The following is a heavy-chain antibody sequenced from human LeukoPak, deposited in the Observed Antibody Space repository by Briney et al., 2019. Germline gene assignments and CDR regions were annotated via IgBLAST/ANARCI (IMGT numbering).Heavy chain of an antibody. J-gene: IGHJ4*02. V-gene: IGHV3-20*01. D-gene: IGHD6-19*01. CDR3: ARGDSSASLLG. CDR2: IYWNGGST. Sequence: PGGSLRLSCAASGFTFEDYAMNWVRPSPGKGLEWVSGIYWNGGSTGYVDSVKGRFTISRDNAKTSLYLQMNSLRVEDTALYHCARGDSSASLLGWGQGTLVTVSS. CDR1: GFTFEDYA.